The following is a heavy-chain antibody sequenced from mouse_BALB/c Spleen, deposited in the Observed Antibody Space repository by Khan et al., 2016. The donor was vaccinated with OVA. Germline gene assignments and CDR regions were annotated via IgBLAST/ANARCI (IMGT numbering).Heavy chain of an antibody. Sequence: VELVESGPGLVAPSQSLSITCTVSGFSLTSYGVHWVRQPPGKGLEWLGVIWTGGSTNYNSALMSRLSISKDNYKSQVFLKMNSLQTDDTAMYYGARYYGNYGWYFDVWGAGTTVTVSS. J-gene: IGHJ1*01. CDR2: IWTGGST. D-gene: IGHD2-1*01. CDR3: ARYYGNYGWYFDV. CDR1: GFSLTSYG. V-gene: IGHV2-9*02.